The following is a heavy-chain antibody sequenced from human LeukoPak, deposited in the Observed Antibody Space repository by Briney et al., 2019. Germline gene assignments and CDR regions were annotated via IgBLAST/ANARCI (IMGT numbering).Heavy chain of an antibody. Sequence: SQTLSLTCAVSGGSISSGDHYWSWIRQPPGKGLEWIGYIYYTGSTNYNPSLKSRVIVSLDTPKNQVSLTLSSVTAADTAVYYCAEATGEAAAARHWGPGTLVTVSS. D-gene: IGHD6-25*01. CDR1: GGSISSGDHY. J-gene: IGHJ1*01. V-gene: IGHV4-30-4*01. CDR3: AEATGEAAAARH. CDR2: IYYTGST.